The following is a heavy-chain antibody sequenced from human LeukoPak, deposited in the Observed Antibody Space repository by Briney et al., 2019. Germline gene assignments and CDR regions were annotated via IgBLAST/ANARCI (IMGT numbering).Heavy chain of an antibody. CDR2: INPNSGGT. Sequence: ASVKASCKASRYTFTPSYIHWVRQAPGHGLEGMGWINPNSGGTNYAQKFQGRVTMTRDKSISTAYMELSRLRSDDTAVYYCARPFRYYDCWRFDYWGQGTLVTVSS. CDR3: ARPFRYYDCWRFDY. D-gene: IGHD3-3*01. CDR1: RYTFTPSY. J-gene: IGHJ4*02. V-gene: IGHV1-2*02.